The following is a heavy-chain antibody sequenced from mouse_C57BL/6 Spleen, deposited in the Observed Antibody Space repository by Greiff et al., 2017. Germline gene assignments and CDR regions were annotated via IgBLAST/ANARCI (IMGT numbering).Heavy chain of an antibody. CDR1: GYTFTSYW. J-gene: IGHJ4*01. CDR2: IYPGNSDT. Sequence: VQLQQSGTVLARPGASVKMSCKTSGYTFTSYWMHWVKQRPGQGLEWIGAIYPGNSDTSYNQKFKGKAKMTAVTSTSTAYMELSSLTNEDSAVDDCAGSGGPTGDYAMDYWGQGTSVTVSS. V-gene: IGHV1-5*01. CDR3: AGSGGPTGDYAMDY.